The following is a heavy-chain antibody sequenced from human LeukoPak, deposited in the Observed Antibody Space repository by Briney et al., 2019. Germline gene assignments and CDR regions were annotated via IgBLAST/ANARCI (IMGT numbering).Heavy chain of an antibody. CDR2: IYYSGST. CDR3: ARVIVVVPAAISWFDP. D-gene: IGHD2-2*01. Sequence: SETLSLTCTLSGGSISSYYWSWIRQPPGKGLEWIGYIYYSGSTNYNPSLKSRVTISMDTSKNQFSLKLSSVTAADTAVYYCARVIVVVPAAISWFDPWGQGTLVTVSS. J-gene: IGHJ5*02. V-gene: IGHV4-59*01. CDR1: GGSISSYY.